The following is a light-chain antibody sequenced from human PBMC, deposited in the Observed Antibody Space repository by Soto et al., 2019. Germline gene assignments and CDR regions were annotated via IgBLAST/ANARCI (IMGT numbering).Light chain of an antibody. CDR2: GAS. J-gene: IGKJ2*01. CDR3: QQYGTSPYT. Sequence: ETVLTQSPGTLSLSPGERATLSCRASQSVSNNYLAWYQQKPGQAPRLLIYGASNRATGIPDRFSGSGSGTDFTLTISRLEPEDFAVYYCQQYGTSPYTFGQGTKLEIK. V-gene: IGKV3-20*01. CDR1: QSVSNNY.